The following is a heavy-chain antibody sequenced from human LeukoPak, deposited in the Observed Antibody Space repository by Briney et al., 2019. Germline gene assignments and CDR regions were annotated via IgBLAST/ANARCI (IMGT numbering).Heavy chain of an antibody. Sequence: SDGSSTSYADSVKGRFTISRDNAKNTLYLQMNSLRAEDTAVYYCARERDGIAAAGRPIDYWGQGTLVTVSS. J-gene: IGHJ4*02. V-gene: IGHV3-74*01. D-gene: IGHD6-13*01. CDR3: ARERDGIAAAGRPIDY. CDR2: SDGSST.